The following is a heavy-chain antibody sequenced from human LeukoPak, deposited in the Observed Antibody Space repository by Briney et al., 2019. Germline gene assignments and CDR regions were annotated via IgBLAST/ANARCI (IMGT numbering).Heavy chain of an antibody. J-gene: IGHJ5*02. CDR3: ARDAYSNKLWYDP. CDR1: GYTFTGYF. D-gene: IGHD3-16*01. Sequence: ASVKVSCKASGYTFTGYFIHWVRQAPGQGLEWMGWISTISGAANYAEKFQGRVTMTRDTSISTAYMEMSSLTSGDTAVYYCARDAYSNKLWYDPWGQGTLVTVSS. CDR2: ISTISGAA. V-gene: IGHV1-2*02.